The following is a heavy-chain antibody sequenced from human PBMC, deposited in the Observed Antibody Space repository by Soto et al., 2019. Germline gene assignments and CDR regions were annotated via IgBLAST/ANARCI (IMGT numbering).Heavy chain of an antibody. V-gene: IGHV3-30*18. CDR1: GFTFSSYG. CDR2: ISYDDRNK. CDR3: ANLGGGYCTSTDCPDY. J-gene: IGHJ4*02. D-gene: IGHD2-2*01. Sequence: PGGSMRLSCAASGFTFSSYGMHWDRQAPGQGLEWVAVISYDDRNKYYADSVKGRFTISRDNSKNTLYLQMNSLRAEDTAVYYCANLGGGYCTSTDCPDYWGQGTLVTVSS.